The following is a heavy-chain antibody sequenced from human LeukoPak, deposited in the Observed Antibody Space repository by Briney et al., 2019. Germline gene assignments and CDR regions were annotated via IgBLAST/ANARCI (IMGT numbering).Heavy chain of an antibody. CDR3: ARDRSGSYGMDV. CDR2: IGTAGDT. Sequence: GGSLRLSCAASGFTFSSYDMHWVRQATGKGLEWVSAIGTAGDTYYPGSVKGRFTISRENAKNSLYLQMNSLRAEDTAVYYCARDRSGSYGMDVWGQGTTVTVSS. J-gene: IGHJ6*02. CDR1: GFTFSSYD. V-gene: IGHV3-13*01. D-gene: IGHD1-26*01.